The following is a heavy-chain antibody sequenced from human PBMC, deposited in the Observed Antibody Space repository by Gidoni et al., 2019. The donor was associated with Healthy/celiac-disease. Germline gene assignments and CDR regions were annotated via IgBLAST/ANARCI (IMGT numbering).Heavy chain of an antibody. CDR2: IYYSGST. CDR1: GGSISSSSYY. CDR3: ARANYDFWSGRITHIYNWFDP. D-gene: IGHD3-3*01. J-gene: IGHJ5*02. V-gene: IGHV4-39*01. Sequence: QLQLQESGPGLVKPSETLSLTCTVSGGSISSSSYYWGWIRQPPGKGLEWIGSIYYSGSTYFNPSLKSRVTISVDTSKNQFSLKLSSVTAADTAVYYCARANYDFWSGRITHIYNWFDPWGQGTLVTVSS.